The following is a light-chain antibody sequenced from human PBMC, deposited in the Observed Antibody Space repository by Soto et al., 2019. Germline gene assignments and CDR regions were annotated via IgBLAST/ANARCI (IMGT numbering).Light chain of an antibody. CDR2: AAS. CDR1: QSIRSY. CDR3: LQANSFPLT. J-gene: IGKJ4*01. V-gene: IGKV1-39*01. Sequence: DIQMTQSPSSLSASVGDRVTITCRASQSIRSYLNWYQQKPGTAPKLLIYAASSLQSGVPSRFSGSGSGTDFTLTISSLQPEDFATYFCLQANSFPLTFGGGTKVEIK.